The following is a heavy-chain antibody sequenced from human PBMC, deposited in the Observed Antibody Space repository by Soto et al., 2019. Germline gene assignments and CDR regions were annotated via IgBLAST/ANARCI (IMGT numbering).Heavy chain of an antibody. V-gene: IGHV3-33*01. D-gene: IGHD6-6*01. J-gene: IGHJ4*02. CDR1: GFTFSSYG. Sequence: QVQLVEPGGGVVQPGRSLRLSCAASGFTFSSYGMHWVRQAPGKGLEWVAVIWYDGSNKYYADSVKGRFTISRDNSKNTLYLQMTSLRAEDTAVYYCARVYSSSSFFSDYWGQGTLVTVSS. CDR3: ARVYSSSSFFSDY. CDR2: IWYDGSNK.